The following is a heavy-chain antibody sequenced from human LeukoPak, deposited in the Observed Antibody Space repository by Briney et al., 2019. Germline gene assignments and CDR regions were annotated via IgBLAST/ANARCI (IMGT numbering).Heavy chain of an antibody. D-gene: IGHD3-9*01. CDR1: GGSISSGGYY. V-gene: IGHV4-31*03. CDR3: ARDMTDWWFDP. Sequence: SETLSLTCTVSGGSISSGGYYWSWIRQHPGKGLEWIGYIYYSGCTHYNPSLKSRVTISVDTSKNQFSLKLSSVAAADTAVYYCARDMTDWWFDPWGQGTLVTVSS. J-gene: IGHJ5*02. CDR2: IYYSGCT.